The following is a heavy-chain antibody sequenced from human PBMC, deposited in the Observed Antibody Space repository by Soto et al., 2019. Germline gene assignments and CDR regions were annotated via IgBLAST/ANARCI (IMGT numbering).Heavy chain of an antibody. Sequence: EVQLLESGGGLVQRGGSLRLSCAASGFIFNNYAMTWVRQAPGKGLEWVARVSGRGGSAYYADSVKGRLFISRDNSNNTLYLQMTNVRGEDTAVYYCVRRAGGAVVWYYDLWGRGTLVSVFS. CDR1: GFIFNNYA. J-gene: IGHJ2*01. CDR3: VRRAGGAVVWYYDL. CDR2: VSGRGGSA. D-gene: IGHD2-21*01. V-gene: IGHV3-23*01.